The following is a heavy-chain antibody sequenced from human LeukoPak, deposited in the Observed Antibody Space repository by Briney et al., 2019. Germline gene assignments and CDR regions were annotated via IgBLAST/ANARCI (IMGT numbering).Heavy chain of an antibody. J-gene: IGHJ4*02. CDR2: VIPIFGTT. V-gene: IGHV1-69*05. Sequence: SVKVSCKASGGTFNTYGLSWVRQAPGQGLEWMGGVIPIFGTTNYAQKFQGRVTITTDESTSTAYMELSSLRSEDTAVYYCARGLEQLDFDYWGQGTLVTVSS. D-gene: IGHD6-6*01. CDR3: ARGLEQLDFDY. CDR1: GGTFNTYG.